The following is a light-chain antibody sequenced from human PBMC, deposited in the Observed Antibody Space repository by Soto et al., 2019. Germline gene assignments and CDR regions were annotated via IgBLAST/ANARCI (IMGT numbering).Light chain of an antibody. Sequence: DIVMTQSPLSLVVTPGEPASISCRSSQSLLHSNGYNYLAWHLQKPGQSPQVLIYLGSNRASGVPDRFSGSGSGRDFTLKISRVEAEDVGVYYCMQTLATPTTFGQGTKLEIK. CDR1: QSLLHSNGYNY. J-gene: IGKJ2*01. V-gene: IGKV2-28*01. CDR3: MQTLATPTT. CDR2: LGS.